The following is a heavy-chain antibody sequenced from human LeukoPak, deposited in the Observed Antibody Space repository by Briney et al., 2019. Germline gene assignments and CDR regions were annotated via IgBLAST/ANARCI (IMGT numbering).Heavy chain of an antibody. CDR2: IWYDGSNK. V-gene: IGHV3-33*06. CDR3: AKRGSGSYSDFDY. J-gene: IGHJ4*02. CDR1: GFTFSSYG. D-gene: IGHD3-10*01. Sequence: GRSLRLSCAASGFTFSSYGMHWVRQAPGKGLEWVAVIWYDGSNKYYADSVKGRFTISRDNSKNTLYLQMNSLRPEDTAVYYCAKRGSGSYSDFDYWGQGTQVTVSS.